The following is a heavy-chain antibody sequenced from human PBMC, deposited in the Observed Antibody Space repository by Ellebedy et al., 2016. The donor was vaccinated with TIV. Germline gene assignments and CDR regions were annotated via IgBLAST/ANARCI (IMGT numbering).Heavy chain of an antibody. V-gene: IGHV3-13*01. Sequence: GESLKISCAASGFTFSTYDMHWVRQTTGNGLEWVSAIGTAADTFYLGSVMGRFTISRANAKNSFYLQMDSLRAWDTAVYYCARGYCLSTTCSDQNRRAYGMDVWGQGTTVIVSS. CDR3: ARGYCLSTTCSDQNRRAYGMDV. D-gene: IGHD2-2*01. CDR1: GFTFSTYD. CDR2: IGTAADT. J-gene: IGHJ6*02.